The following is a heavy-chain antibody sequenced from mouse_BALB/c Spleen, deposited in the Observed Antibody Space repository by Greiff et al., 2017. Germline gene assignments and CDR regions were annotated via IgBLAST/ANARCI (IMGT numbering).Heavy chain of an antibody. D-gene: IGHD2-14*01. CDR1: GYSFTGYT. V-gene: IGHV1-18*01. Sequence: EVQLQQSGPELVKPGASMKISCKASGYSFTGYTMNWVKQSHGKNLEWIGLINPYNGGTSYNQKFKGKATLTVDKSSSTAYMELLSLTSEDSAVYYCARNGDMAYRYLYAMDYWGQGTSVTVSS. CDR2: INPYNGGT. CDR3: ARNGDMAYRYLYAMDY. J-gene: IGHJ4*01.